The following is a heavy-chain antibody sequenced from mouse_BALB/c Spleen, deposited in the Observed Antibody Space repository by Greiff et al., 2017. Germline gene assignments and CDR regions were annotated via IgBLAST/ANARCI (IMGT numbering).Heavy chain of an antibody. CDR3: ARDQGLGLGAWFAY. V-gene: IGHV7-3*02. CDR2: IRNKANGYTT. Sequence: EVQLVESGGGLVQPGGSLRLSCATSGFPFTDYYMSWVRQPPGKALEWLGFIRNKANGYTTEYSASVKGRFTISRDNSQSILYLQMNTLRAEDSATYYCARDQGLGLGAWFAYWGQGTLVTVSA. CDR1: GFPFTDYY. D-gene: IGHD4-1*01. J-gene: IGHJ3*01.